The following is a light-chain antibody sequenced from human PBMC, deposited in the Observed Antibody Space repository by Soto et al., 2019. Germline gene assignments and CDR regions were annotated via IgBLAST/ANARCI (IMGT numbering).Light chain of an antibody. CDR2: GNR. J-gene: IGLJ3*02. CDR3: QAYDYILTASV. V-gene: IGLV1-40*01. Sequence: QSVLPQPPSVSGAPGQRGTLSCTGTTSNLGAGYDVHWYQQLPGAAPKLVIFGNRNRASGVPERFSGSKSGTSASLAITGLQAEDEAHYYCQAYDYILTASVFGGGTKLPVL. CDR1: TSNLGAGYD.